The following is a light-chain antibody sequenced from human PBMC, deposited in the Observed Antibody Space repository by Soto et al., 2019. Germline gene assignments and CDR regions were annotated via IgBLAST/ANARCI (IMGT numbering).Light chain of an antibody. V-gene: IGKV3D-15*01. CDR3: QQYKDWSPLT. CDR2: GAS. J-gene: IGKJ4*01. CDR1: QSVNIN. Sequence: EIAMTQSPVTLSASPGERVTLSCRASQSVNINLAWYQQRPGQAPRVLIYGASNRASGIPDRFSGSGSGTDFTLTTSSLEPDAFALYYCQQYKDWSPLTFGGGTRVDIK.